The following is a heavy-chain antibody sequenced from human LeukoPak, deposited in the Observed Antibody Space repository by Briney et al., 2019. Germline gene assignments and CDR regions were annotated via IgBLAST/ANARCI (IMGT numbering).Heavy chain of an antibody. Sequence: PGGSLRLSCAASGFTFSSYAISWVRQAPGKGLEWVSAISGSGGSTYYADSVKGRFTITRDNSKNTLYLQMNSLRAEDTAVYYCAKGGVRGVIWLSPGDFDYWGQGTLVTVSS. CDR1: GFTFSSYA. CDR3: AKGGVRGVIWLSPGDFDY. V-gene: IGHV3-23*01. J-gene: IGHJ4*02. D-gene: IGHD3-10*01. CDR2: ISGSGGST.